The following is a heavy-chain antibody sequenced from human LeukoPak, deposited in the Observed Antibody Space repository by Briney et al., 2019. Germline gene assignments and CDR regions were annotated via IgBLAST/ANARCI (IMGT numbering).Heavy chain of an antibody. D-gene: IGHD1-26*01. CDR2: IYPGDSDT. J-gene: IGHJ3*02. CDR1: GYCFTSYW. V-gene: IGHV5-51*01. Sequence: AESLKISCKASGYCFTSYWLGWVRQLPGKGLEWMGIIYPGDSDTRYSPSFHGHVTISADKSINTAYQLWSSLTAHDTAMYYCARGLCGSYYVGFDIWGQGTMVTVAS. CDR3: ARGLCGSYYVGFDI.